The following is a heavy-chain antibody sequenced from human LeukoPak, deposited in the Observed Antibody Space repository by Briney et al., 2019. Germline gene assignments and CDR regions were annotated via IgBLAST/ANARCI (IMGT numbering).Heavy chain of an antibody. CDR3: AKEADMVRGVITYFDY. Sequence: GGSLRLSCAASGFTFSSYAMSWVRQAPGKGLEWVSAISGSGGSTYYADSVKGRFTISRDNSKNTLYLQMNSLRAEDTAVYYCAKEADMVRGVITYFDYWGQGTLVTVSS. CDR2: ISGSGGST. J-gene: IGHJ4*02. V-gene: IGHV3-23*01. D-gene: IGHD3-10*01. CDR1: GFTFSSYA.